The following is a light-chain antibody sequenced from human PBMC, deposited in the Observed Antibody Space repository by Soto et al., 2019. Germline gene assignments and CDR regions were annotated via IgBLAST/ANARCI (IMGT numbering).Light chain of an antibody. CDR2: GAS. CDR1: QSVSSTY. J-gene: IGKJ1*01. CDR3: QQSGSTLWT. Sequence: EFVLTQSPGTLSLSPGERATLSCRASQSVSSTYLAWYQHKPGQAPRLLIYGASSRATGIPDRFSGSGSGSDFTLTISRLEPEDFAVYYCQQSGSTLWTFGQGTKVEIK. V-gene: IGKV3-20*01.